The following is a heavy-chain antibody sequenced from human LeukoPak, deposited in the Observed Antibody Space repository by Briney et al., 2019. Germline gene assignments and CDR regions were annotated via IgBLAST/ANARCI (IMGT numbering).Heavy chain of an antibody. V-gene: IGHV4-34*01. CDR2: INHSGST. J-gene: IGHJ4*02. Sequence: SETLSLTCAVYGGSFSGYYWSWIRQPPGKGLEWIGEINHSGSTNYNPSLKSRVTISVDTSKNQFSLKLSSVTAADTAVYYCARGIYYYDSSAYSYYFDYWGQGTLVTVSS. CDR3: ARGIYYYDSSAYSYYFDY. CDR1: GGSFSGYY. D-gene: IGHD3-22*01.